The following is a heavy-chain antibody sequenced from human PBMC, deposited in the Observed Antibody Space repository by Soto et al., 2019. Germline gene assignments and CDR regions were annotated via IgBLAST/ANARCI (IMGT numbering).Heavy chain of an antibody. Sequence: SETLSLTCVVSGGSISSDGYSWSWIRQPPGQGLEWIGYIYHTGSTSYNASLKSRVTISVDTSKNQFSLKLSSVTAADTAVYYCAREYGDYVAYFDYWGQGTLATVSS. CDR2: IYHTGST. D-gene: IGHD4-17*01. V-gene: IGHV4-30-2*01. CDR1: GGSISSDGYS. CDR3: AREYGDYVAYFDY. J-gene: IGHJ4*02.